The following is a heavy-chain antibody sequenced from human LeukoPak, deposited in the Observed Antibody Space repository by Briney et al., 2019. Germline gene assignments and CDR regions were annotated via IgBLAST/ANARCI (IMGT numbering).Heavy chain of an antibody. D-gene: IGHD6-19*01. CDR3: AKVGFGWYQIDY. J-gene: IGHJ4*02. V-gene: IGHV3-30*02. CDR2: IRYDGTSQ. CDR1: GFTLSIYG. Sequence: GGSLRLSCATSGFTLSIYGMHWVRQAPGKGLEWVAFIRYDGTSQYYTDSVKGRFTISRDNSMNTMYLQMNGLRVEDTAVYYCAKVGFGWYQIDYWGQGTLVTVSP.